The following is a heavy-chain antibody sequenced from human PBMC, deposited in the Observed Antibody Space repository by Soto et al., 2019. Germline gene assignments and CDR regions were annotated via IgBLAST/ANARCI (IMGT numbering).Heavy chain of an antibody. Sequence: QVQLQQWGAGLLKPSETLSLTCAVYGGSFSGYYWSWIRQPPGKGLEWIGEINHSGSTNYNPSLKSRVTISVDTSKNQFSLKLSSVTAADTAVYYCARGPPSITIFGVATFNWFDPWGQGTLVTVSS. J-gene: IGHJ5*02. V-gene: IGHV4-34*01. CDR3: ARGPPSITIFGVATFNWFDP. CDR2: INHSGST. CDR1: GGSFSGYY. D-gene: IGHD3-3*01.